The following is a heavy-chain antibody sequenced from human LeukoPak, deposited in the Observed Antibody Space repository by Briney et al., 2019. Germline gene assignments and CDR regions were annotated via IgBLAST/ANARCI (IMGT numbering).Heavy chain of an antibody. V-gene: IGHV4-34*01. D-gene: IGHD3-22*01. Sequence: PSETLSLTCAVYGGSFSGYYWSWIRQPPGKGLEWIGEINHSGSTNYNPSLKSRVTISVDTSKNQFSLKLSSVTAADTAVYYCARGARLTYYYDSSGYYYPDYWGQGTLVTVSS. CDR1: GGSFSGYY. J-gene: IGHJ4*02. CDR3: ARGARLTYYYDSSGYYYPDY. CDR2: INHSGST.